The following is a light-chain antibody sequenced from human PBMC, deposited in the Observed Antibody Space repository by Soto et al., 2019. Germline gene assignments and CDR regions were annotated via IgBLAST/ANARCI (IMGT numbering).Light chain of an antibody. Sequence: DIHMTQSPSSLSASVGARVTITCRASQSIRTYLNWYQQQPGIAPKLLIYTASTLQSGVPSRFSGSGSGTEFTLTISSLQPDDFATYYCQHYNSYSEAFGQGTKVDIK. J-gene: IGKJ1*01. CDR3: QHYNSYSEA. CDR1: QSIRTY. CDR2: TAS. V-gene: IGKV1-39*01.